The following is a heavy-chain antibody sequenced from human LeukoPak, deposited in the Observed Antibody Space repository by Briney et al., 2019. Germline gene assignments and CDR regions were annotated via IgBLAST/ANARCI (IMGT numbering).Heavy chain of an antibody. D-gene: IGHD3-3*01. V-gene: IGHV4-59*01. CDR2: IYYSGST. CDR1: GGSISSYY. J-gene: IGHJ4*02. Sequence: PSETLSLTCTVSGGSISSYYWSGIRQPPGKGLEWIGYIYYSGSTKYNPSLKSRVTISVDTSKNQFSLKLSSVTAADTALYYCARVVSGVAVPATKNFGHWSDFWSGSYHYFDYWGQGTLVTISS. CDR3: ARVVSGVAVPATKNFGHWSDFWSGSYHYFDY.